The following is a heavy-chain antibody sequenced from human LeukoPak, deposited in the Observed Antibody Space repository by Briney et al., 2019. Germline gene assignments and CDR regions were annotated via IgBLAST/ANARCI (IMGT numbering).Heavy chain of an antibody. Sequence: SETLSLTCAVYGGSFSCYYWSWMGPPPGKGLEWIVEINHSGSTNYNPSFKSRVTISVDTSKNQLSLKLGSVTAADTAVYYCARERHVVVAATTFDYWGQGTLVTVSS. CDR3: ARERHVVVAATTFDY. D-gene: IGHD2-15*01. CDR1: GGSFSCYY. J-gene: IGHJ4*02. CDR2: INHSGST. V-gene: IGHV4-34*01.